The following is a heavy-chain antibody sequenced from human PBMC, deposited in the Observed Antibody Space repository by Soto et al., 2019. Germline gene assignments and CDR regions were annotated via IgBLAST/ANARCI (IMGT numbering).Heavy chain of an antibody. D-gene: IGHD3-22*01. CDR2: INSDGSST. V-gene: IGHV3-74*01. CDR3: LKGGSYDNSGYVDY. Sequence: GGSLRLSCAACGFIFSRYWFHWVRQAPGKGLVWVSRINSDGSSTNYADSVKGRFTISRDNAKNTVYLQMNSLRAEDTAVYYCLKGGSYDNSGYVDYWGQGTQVTVSS. J-gene: IGHJ4*02. CDR1: GFIFSRYW.